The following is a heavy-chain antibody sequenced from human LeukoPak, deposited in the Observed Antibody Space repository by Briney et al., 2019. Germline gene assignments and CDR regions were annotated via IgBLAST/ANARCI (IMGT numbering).Heavy chain of an antibody. Sequence: PGGSLRLSCAASGFTFSDHYMDWVRQAPGKGLEWVGRTRNNGNSYTTEYAASVKGRFTISRDDSKNSLYLQMNSLKTEDTAVYYCARTNPYDSGNYALDYWGQGTLVTVSS. CDR1: GFTFSDHY. CDR2: TRNNGNSYTT. D-gene: IGHD3-10*01. J-gene: IGHJ4*02. V-gene: IGHV3-72*01. CDR3: ARTNPYDSGNYALDY.